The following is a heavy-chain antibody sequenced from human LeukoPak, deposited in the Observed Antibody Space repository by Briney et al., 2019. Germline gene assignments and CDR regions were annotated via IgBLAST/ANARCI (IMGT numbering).Heavy chain of an antibody. CDR3: AFLVVSYYGSARDY. CDR1: GGTFSSYA. CDR2: IIPIFGTA. D-gene: IGHD3-10*01. Sequence: ASVKVSCKASGGTFSSYAISWVRQAPGQGLEWMGGIIPIFGTANYAQKFQGRVTITADESTSTAYMELSSLRSEDTAVYYCAFLVVSYYGSARDYWGQGTLVTVSS. J-gene: IGHJ4*02. V-gene: IGHV1-69*13.